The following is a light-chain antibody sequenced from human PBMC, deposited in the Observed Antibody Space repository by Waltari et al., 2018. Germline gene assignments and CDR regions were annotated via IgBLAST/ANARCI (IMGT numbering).Light chain of an antibody. Sequence: QSVLTQPPSASGTPGQRVTISCPGGAPTSGVIFVYWYRQLPGTAPKLLLYKNDQRPAGVPDRISGSKSGTSASLVISGLRSEDEADYYCAAWDDRLYTVMFGGGTKLTVL. V-gene: IGLV1-47*01. CDR3: AAWDDRLYTVM. J-gene: IGLJ3*02. CDR2: KND. CDR1: APTSGVIF.